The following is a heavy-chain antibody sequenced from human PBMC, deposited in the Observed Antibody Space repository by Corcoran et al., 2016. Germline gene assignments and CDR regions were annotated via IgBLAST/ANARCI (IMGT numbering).Heavy chain of an antibody. V-gene: IGHV3-33*01. CDR2: IWYDGSNK. J-gene: IGHJ6*02. CDR1: GFTFSSYG. CDR3: ARATSLSRDYGDYGGMDV. Sequence: QVQLVESGGGVVQPGRSLRLSCAASGFTFSSYGMHWVRQAPGTGLEWVAVIWYDGSNKYYADSVKGRFTISRDNSKNTLYLQMNSRRAEDTAVYDCARATSLSRDYGDYGGMDVCGQGTTVTVSS. D-gene: IGHD4-17*01.